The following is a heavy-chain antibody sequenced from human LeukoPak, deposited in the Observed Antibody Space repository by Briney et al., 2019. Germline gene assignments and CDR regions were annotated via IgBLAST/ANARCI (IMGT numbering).Heavy chain of an antibody. J-gene: IGHJ4*02. CDR3: ATGTSWYYYY. D-gene: IGHD6-13*01. CDR2: MYHSGST. CDR1: GGSISNDKW. Sequence: SETLSLTCAVSGGSISNDKWWSWVRQSPVKGLEWIGEMYHSGSTNYNPSLKSRVTISVDKSNNQFSLKLISVTAADTAMYYCATGTSWYYYYWGQGTLVAVSS. V-gene: IGHV4-4*02.